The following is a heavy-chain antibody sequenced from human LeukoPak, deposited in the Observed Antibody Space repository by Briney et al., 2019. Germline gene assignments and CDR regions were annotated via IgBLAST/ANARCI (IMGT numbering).Heavy chain of an antibody. D-gene: IGHD3-22*01. CDR2: INPNSGGT. CDR3: ARFLYDSSGYFDPGDY. J-gene: IGHJ4*02. V-gene: IGHV1-2*02. Sequence: ASVTVSCKASGYTFTGYYMHWVRQAPGQGLEWMGWINPNSGGTNYAQKFQGRVTMTRDTSISTAYMELSRLRSDDTAVYYCARFLYDSSGYFDPGDYWGQGTLVTVSS. CDR1: GYTFTGYY.